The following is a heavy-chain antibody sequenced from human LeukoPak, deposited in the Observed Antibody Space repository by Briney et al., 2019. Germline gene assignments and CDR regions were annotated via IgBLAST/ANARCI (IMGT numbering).Heavy chain of an antibody. CDR2: ISAYNGNT. J-gene: IGHJ5*02. D-gene: IGHD5-12*01. V-gene: IGHV1-18*04. CDR1: GYTFTSYG. CDR3: ARVNVATILENWFDP. Sequence: ASVKVSCKASGYTFTSYGISWVRQAPRQGLEWMGWISAYNGNTNYAQKLQGRVTMTTDTSTSTAYMELRSLRSDDTAVYYCARVNVATILENWFDPWGQGSLVTVSS.